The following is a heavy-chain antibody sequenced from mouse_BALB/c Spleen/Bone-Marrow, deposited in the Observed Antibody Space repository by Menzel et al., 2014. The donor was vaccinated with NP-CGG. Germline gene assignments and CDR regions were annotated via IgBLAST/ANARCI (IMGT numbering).Heavy chain of an antibody. CDR3: ARGATMIMT. V-gene: IGHV1-37*01. CDR1: GYSFTGYT. CDR2: INPYNGGT. Sequence: EVKLQESGPELVKPGASMKISCKASGYSFTGYTVNWVKQSHGKNLEWIGLINPYNGGTTYNQKFKGKATLTVDKSSTTAYMELLSLTSEDSAVYFCARGATMIMTWGQGTLVTVSA. J-gene: IGHJ3*02. D-gene: IGHD2-4*01.